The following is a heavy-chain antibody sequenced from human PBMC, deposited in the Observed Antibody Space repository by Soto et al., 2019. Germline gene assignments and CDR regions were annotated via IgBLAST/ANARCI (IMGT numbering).Heavy chain of an antibody. Sequence: SETLSLTCAVYGGSFSGYYWTWIRQPPGTGLEWIGEINHSGSTNYNPSLKSRVTISVDTSKNQFSLKLSSVTAADTAVYYCARGGLDSSGWGYYFDYWGQGTLVTVSS. V-gene: IGHV4-34*01. CDR2: INHSGST. CDR1: GGSFSGYY. CDR3: ARGGLDSSGWGYYFDY. J-gene: IGHJ4*02. D-gene: IGHD6-19*01.